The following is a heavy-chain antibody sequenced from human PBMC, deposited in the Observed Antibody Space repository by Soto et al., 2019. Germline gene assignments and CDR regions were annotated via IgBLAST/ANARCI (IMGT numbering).Heavy chain of an antibody. CDR1: GYTFTSYD. D-gene: IGHD2-8*02. Sequence: ASVKVSCKASGYTFTSYDINWVRQATGQGLEWMGWMNPNSGNTGYAQKFQGRVTMTRNTSISTAYMELSSLRSEDTAVYYCARFGTIEYWACYYYGMDVWGQGTTVTVSS. J-gene: IGHJ6*02. CDR2: MNPNSGNT. V-gene: IGHV1-8*01. CDR3: ARFGTIEYWACYYYGMDV.